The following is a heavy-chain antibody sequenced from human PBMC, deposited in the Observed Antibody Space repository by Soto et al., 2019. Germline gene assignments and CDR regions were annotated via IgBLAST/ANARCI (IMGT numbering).Heavy chain of an antibody. CDR3: ARGTHIVVVPAADREFDY. CDR2: INPNSGDT. D-gene: IGHD2-2*01. Sequence: QVQLVQSGAEVKKPGASVKVSCKASGYTFTGYYMHWVRQAPGQGLEWMGWINPNSGDTNYAQKFQGWVTMTRDTSISTAYMELSRLRSDDTAVYYCARGTHIVVVPAADREFDYWGQGTLVTVSS. J-gene: IGHJ4*02. CDR1: GYTFTGYY. V-gene: IGHV1-2*04.